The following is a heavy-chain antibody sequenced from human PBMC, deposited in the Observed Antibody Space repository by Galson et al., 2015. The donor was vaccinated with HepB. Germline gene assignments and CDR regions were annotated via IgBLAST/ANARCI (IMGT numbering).Heavy chain of an antibody. Sequence: SPRLSCAASGFNFSSYALRWVRRAPGQGQEWVSGISGGGGSLYYAHSVKGRFTISRDNSKNTLSLQMNSLRAEDTAVYYCAKERAVNHLNWFDPWGQGTLVTVSS. CDR2: ISGGGGSL. CDR3: AKERAVNHLNWFDP. J-gene: IGHJ5*02. CDR1: GFNFSSYA. D-gene: IGHD1-14*01. V-gene: IGHV3-23*01.